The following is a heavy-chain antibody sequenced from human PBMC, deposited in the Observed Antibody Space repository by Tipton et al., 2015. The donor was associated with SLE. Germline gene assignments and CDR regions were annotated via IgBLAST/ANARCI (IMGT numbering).Heavy chain of an antibody. CDR3: ARGGASVLIRHCYFDY. D-gene: IGHD2-8*01. CDR2: MYFSGNT. V-gene: IGHV4-39*07. CDR1: GGSMSESTYS. Sequence: GLVKPSETLSLTCTVSGGSMSESTYSWDWVRQAPGKGLEWIGSMYFSGNTYYNPFLRSRVTISADTSKNQFSLKLTSVTAADTAVYYCARGGASVLIRHCYFDYWGHGSLVTVSS. J-gene: IGHJ4*01.